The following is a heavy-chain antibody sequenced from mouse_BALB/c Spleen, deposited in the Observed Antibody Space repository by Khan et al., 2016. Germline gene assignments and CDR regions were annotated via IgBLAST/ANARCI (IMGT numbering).Heavy chain of an antibody. CDR2: INTYTGEP. V-gene: IGHV9-3-1*01. CDR1: GYTFTNYG. D-gene: IGHD1-1*01. CDR3: ARSRTEAMDY. J-gene: IGHJ4*01. Sequence: QIQLVQSGPELKKPGETVKLSCKASGYTFTNYGMNWVKQAPGKGLKWMGGINTYTGEPTYAADFKGRFAFSLETSASTAYLQINDLRDEGTATYFCARSRTEAMDYWGQGTSVTYCS.